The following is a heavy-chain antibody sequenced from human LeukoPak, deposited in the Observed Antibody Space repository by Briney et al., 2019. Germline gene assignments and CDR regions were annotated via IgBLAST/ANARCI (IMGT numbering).Heavy chain of an antibody. Sequence: SQTLSLTCAVSGGSISSGGYSWSWIWQPPGKGLEWVGYIYHSGSTYYNPSLKSRVTISVDRSKNQFSLKLSSVTAADTAVYYCARYSGYDLFDYWGQGTLVTVSS. D-gene: IGHD5-12*01. CDR2: IYHSGST. CDR1: GGSISSGGYS. J-gene: IGHJ4*02. V-gene: IGHV4-30-2*01. CDR3: ARYSGYDLFDY.